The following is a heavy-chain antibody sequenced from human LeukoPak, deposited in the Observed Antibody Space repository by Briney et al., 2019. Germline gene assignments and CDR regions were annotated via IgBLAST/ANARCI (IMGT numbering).Heavy chain of an antibody. Sequence: SETLSLTCAVYGGSFSGYYWSWVRQPPGKGLEWIGEINHSGSTNYNPSLKSRVTISVDTSKNQFSLKLSSVTAADTAVYYCATGLGTFDYWGQGTLVTVSS. CDR3: ATGLGTFDY. CDR2: INHSGST. CDR1: GGSFSGYY. D-gene: IGHD1-1*01. V-gene: IGHV4-34*01. J-gene: IGHJ4*02.